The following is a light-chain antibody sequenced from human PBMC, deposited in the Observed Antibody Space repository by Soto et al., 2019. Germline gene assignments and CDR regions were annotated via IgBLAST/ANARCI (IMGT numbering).Light chain of an antibody. CDR1: QSVSSS. V-gene: IGKV3-11*01. CDR3: QQRTNWPPGFT. Sequence: EIVLTQSPATLSLSPGERATLSCRASQSVSSSLAWYQQKPGQAPRLLIYDASNRATGIPARFSGGGSGTEFTLTIGSLEPEDFAVYSCQQRTNWPPGFTFGPGTKVDIK. CDR2: DAS. J-gene: IGKJ3*01.